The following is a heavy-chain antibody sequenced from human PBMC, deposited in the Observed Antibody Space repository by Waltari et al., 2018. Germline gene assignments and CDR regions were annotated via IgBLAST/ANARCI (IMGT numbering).Heavy chain of an antibody. Sequence: QVQLQESGPGLVKPSQTLSLTCSVSGGSVSRGNYFGSWLRQPAGKGLEWIGRIYSNGGTTYSPSLRSRVTISLDTSKNQVSLRLSSVTAADTAVYYCVRTPPGHWGQGTLVTVSS. CDR2: IYSNGGT. CDR1: GGSVSRGNYF. V-gene: IGHV4-61*02. CDR3: VRTPPGH. J-gene: IGHJ4*02.